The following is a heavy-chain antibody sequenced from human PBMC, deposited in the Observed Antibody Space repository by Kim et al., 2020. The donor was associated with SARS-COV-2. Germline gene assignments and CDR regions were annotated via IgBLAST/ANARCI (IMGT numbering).Heavy chain of an antibody. J-gene: IGHJ6*02. V-gene: IGHV1-69*13. CDR3: ARADSSGWDEYYYGMDV. D-gene: IGHD6-19*01. CDR1: GGTFSSYA. CDR2: IIPIFVTA. Sequence: SVKVSCKASGGTFSSYAISWVRQAPGQGLEWMGGIIPIFVTANYAQKFQGRVTITADESTSTAYMELSSLRSEDTAVYYCARADSSGWDEYYYGMDVWGQGTTVTVSS.